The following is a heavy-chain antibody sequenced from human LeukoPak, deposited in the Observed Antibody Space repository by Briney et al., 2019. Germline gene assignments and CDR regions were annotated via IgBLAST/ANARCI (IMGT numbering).Heavy chain of an antibody. V-gene: IGHV3-7*01. CDR2: IKQDGSEK. D-gene: IGHD3-3*01. J-gene: IGHJ4*02. CDR1: GYTFTSYG. CDR3: ARIRFLEWLSFDY. Sequence: SCKASGYTFTSYGISWVRQAPGKGLEWVANIKQDGSEKYYVDSVKGRFTISRDNAKNSLYLQMNSLRAEDTAVYYCARIRFLEWLSFDYWGQGTLVTVSS.